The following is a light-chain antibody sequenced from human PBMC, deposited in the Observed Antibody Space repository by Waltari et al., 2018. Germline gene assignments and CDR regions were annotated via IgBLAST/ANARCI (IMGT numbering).Light chain of an antibody. CDR2: AAS. CDR1: QSISSY. CDR3: QQRYSTLLT. V-gene: IGKV1-39*01. J-gene: IGKJ4*01. Sequence: DIQMTQSPSSLSASVGDRVTITCRASQSISSYLNWYQQKPGKAPKLLIYAASSLQSGVPSRFSGSGSGTDFTLTISSLQPEDFATYDCQQRYSTLLTFGGGTKVEIK.